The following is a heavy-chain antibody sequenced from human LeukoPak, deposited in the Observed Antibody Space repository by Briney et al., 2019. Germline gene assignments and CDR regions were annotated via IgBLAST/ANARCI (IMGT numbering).Heavy chain of an antibody. CDR1: GFTVSSNY. CDR2: IYSGGST. CDR3: TTKRGYSYGYAD. V-gene: IGHV3-66*01. Sequence: GGSLRLSCAASGFTVSSNYMGWVRQAPGKGLEWLSVIYSGGSTYYADSVKGRFTISRDNSKNTLYLQMNSLRAEDTAVYYCTTKRGYSYGYADWGQGTLVTVSS. D-gene: IGHD5-18*01. J-gene: IGHJ4*02.